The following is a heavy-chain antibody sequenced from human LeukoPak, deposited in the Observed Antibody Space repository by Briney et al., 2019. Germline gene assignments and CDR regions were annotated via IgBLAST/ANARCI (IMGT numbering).Heavy chain of an antibody. D-gene: IGHD3-22*01. J-gene: IGHJ4*02. CDR3: ARNYYDSSGYYYGEYYFDY. CDR2: INPNGGST. Sequence: GASVKVSCKASGGTFSSYAISWVRQAPGQGLEWMGIINPNGGSTSYAQKFQGRVTMTRDMSTSTVYMELSSLRSEDTAVYYCARNYYDSSGYYYGEYYFDYWGQGTLVTVSS. CDR1: GGTFSSYA. V-gene: IGHV1-46*01.